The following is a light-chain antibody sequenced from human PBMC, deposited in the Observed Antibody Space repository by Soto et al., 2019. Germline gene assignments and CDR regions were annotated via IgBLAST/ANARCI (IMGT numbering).Light chain of an antibody. CDR1: NSDVGGYDY. V-gene: IGLV2-11*01. CDR2: DVT. Sequence: QSALTQPRSVTGSPGQSVTISCTGTNSDVGGYDYVSWFQQHPGKAPKLMIFDVTERPSGVPDRFSGSKSGNTASLTISGLQTEDEADYYCLSYAGTNARLRVFGTGTKVTV. J-gene: IGLJ1*01. CDR3: LSYAGTNARLRV.